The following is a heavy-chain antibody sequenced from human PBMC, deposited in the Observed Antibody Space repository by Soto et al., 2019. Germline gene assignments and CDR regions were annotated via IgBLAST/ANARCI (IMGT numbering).Heavy chain of an antibody. CDR1: GYTFTSYD. J-gene: IGHJ5*02. CDR3: ARALRSNNWFDP. V-gene: IGHV1-8*01. Sequence: ASVKVSCKASGYTFTSYDINWVRQATGQGLEWMGWMNPNSGNTGYAQKFQGRVTMTRNTSISTAYMELSSLRSEDTAVYYCARALRSNNWFDPWGQGTLVTVSS. CDR2: MNPNSGNT.